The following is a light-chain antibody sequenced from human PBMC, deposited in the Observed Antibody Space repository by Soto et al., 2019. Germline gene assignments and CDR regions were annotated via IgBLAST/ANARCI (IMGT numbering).Light chain of an antibody. Sequence: EIVLTQSPATLSLSPGERATLSCRARQSLNSYLAWFQQKPGQAPRLLIYDASNRATDIPARFSGSGSGTDFTLTINSLEPADFAVYYCQQRRDWPLTFGGGTKVEIK. J-gene: IGKJ4*01. CDR3: QQRRDWPLT. CDR2: DAS. CDR1: QSLNSY. V-gene: IGKV3-11*01.